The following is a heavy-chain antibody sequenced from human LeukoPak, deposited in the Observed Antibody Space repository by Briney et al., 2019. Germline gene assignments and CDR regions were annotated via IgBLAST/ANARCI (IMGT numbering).Heavy chain of an antibody. CDR1: GYTFTAYY. V-gene: IGHV1-8*03. Sequence: ASVKASCKASGYTFTAYYIHWVRQAPGQGLEWMGYMNPNSGNTGYAQKFQDRVTITSDTSISTAYMELSSLRSDDTAVYYCAREGLDYWGQGTLVTVSS. J-gene: IGHJ4*02. CDR2: MNPNSGNT. CDR3: AREGLDY.